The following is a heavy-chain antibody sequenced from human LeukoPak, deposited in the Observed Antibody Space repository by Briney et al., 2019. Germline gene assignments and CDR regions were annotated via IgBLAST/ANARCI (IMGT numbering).Heavy chain of an antibody. D-gene: IGHD6-19*01. CDR3: ARPYRGAWFGPFDL. CDR1: GGSISGYF. V-gene: IGHV4-4*09. CDR2: IYSSGTT. J-gene: IGHJ3*01. Sequence: RSSETLSLTCTVSGGSISGYFWTWIRQPPGKGLEWIGYIYSSGTTKYNPSLKSRVTISVDTSSNQFSLNLTSVTAADTAVYYCARPYRGAWFGPFDLWGQRTMVTVSS.